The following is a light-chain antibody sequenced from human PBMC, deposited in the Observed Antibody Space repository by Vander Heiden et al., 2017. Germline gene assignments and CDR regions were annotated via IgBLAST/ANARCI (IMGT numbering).Light chain of an antibody. J-gene: IGKJ5*01. CDR3: QLYGTSRT. V-gene: IGKV3-20*01. Sequence: EIVLTQSPGTLSLSPGEMATLSCRASQSVSSTYLAWYQQKPGQAPRLLIYGASSRATGIPDRFSGSGSGTDFTLTISRLEPEDFAVYYCQLYGTSRTFGQGTRLEIK. CDR1: QSVSSTY. CDR2: GAS.